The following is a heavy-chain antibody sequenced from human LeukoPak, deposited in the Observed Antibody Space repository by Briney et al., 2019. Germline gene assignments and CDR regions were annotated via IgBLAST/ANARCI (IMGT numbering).Heavy chain of an antibody. V-gene: IGHV4-59*01. CDR1: GGSISSYY. J-gene: IGHJ4*02. D-gene: IGHD2-2*01. CDR2: IYYSGST. Sequence: SETLSLTCTVSGGSISSYYWSWIRQPPGKGLEWIGYIYYSGSTNYNPSLKSRVTISVDTSKNQFSLKLSFVTAADTAVYYCARDDTYCSSTSCYWVTDYWGQGTLVTVSS. CDR3: ARDDTYCSSTSCYWVTDY.